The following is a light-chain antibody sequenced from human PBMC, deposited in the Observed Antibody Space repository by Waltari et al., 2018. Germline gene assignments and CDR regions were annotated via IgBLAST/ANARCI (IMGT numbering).Light chain of an antibody. V-gene: IGLV2-23*02. J-gene: IGLJ3*02. CDR3: CSYAGGSTPWV. CDR1: SSDVGSYNL. Sequence: QSALTQPASVSGSPGQSITISCTGTSSDVGSYNLVSWYQQYPGKAPKLMIYEVNTRPSGVSHRFSGSKSGNTASLTISGLQAEDEADYYCCSYAGGSTPWVFGGGTKLTVL. CDR2: EVN.